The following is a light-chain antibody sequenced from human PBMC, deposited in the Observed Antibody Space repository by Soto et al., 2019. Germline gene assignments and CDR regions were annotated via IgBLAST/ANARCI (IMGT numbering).Light chain of an antibody. V-gene: IGKV3-20*01. J-gene: IGKJ4*01. Sequence: IVLTQSPATLSLSPGERATLSCTASQHVTTTYIAWYQQTFGQAPRLLIYGASTRATGTPDRCTRGGFGTDFTLTISRVEPEDFAVYYWQQDESSVTFGGGTKVEMK. CDR1: QHVTTTY. CDR3: QQDESSVT. CDR2: GAS.